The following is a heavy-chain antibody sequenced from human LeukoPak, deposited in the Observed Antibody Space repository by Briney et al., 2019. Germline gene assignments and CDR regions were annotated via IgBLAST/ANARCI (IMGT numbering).Heavy chain of an antibody. Sequence: GGSLRLSCAVSGFTFSNYWMHWVRQAPGKGLVWVSRINGDGTVTLYADSVKGRFTISRDNAKNTLFLQMNSLRAEDTAVYYCTPGGGRGTLVTVSS. CDR3: TPG. V-gene: IGHV3-74*01. J-gene: IGHJ4*02. CDR2: INGDGTVT. D-gene: IGHD3-10*01. CDR1: GFTFSNYW.